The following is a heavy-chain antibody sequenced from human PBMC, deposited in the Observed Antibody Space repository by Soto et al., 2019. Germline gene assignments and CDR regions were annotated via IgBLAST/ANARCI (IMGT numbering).Heavy chain of an antibody. Sequence: QVQLVQSGAEVKKPGASVKVSCKASGYTFTRYNINWVRQATGQGLEWMGWMNPNSGNTGYAQKFQDRITLTRDTSITTAYMELSSLRSDDTAVYFCVRYGVAATYWGQGTLVTVSS. CDR1: GYTFTRYN. CDR3: VRYGVAATY. J-gene: IGHJ4*02. V-gene: IGHV1-8*01. D-gene: IGHD2-8*01. CDR2: MNPNSGNT.